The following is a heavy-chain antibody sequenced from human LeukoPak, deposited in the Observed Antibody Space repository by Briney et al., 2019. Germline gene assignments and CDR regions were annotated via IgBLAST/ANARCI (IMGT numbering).Heavy chain of an antibody. J-gene: IGHJ5*02. Sequence: GGSLRLSCAASGFTFSGHWMSWVRQAPGKGLEWVANINQGGSDKYYVDSVKGRFTISRDNANNLLYLQMNSLRAEDTAVYYCAKGPYYYDSSGYSRRWFDPWGQGTLVTVSS. D-gene: IGHD3-22*01. CDR1: GFTFSGHW. CDR3: AKGPYYYDSSGYSRRWFDP. CDR2: INQGGSDK. V-gene: IGHV3-7*03.